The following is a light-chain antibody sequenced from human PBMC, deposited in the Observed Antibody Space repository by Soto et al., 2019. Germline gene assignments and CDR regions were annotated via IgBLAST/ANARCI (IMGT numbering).Light chain of an antibody. V-gene: IGKV3-15*01. CDR1: QTVSSN. J-gene: IGKJ1*01. Sequence: VITQSPATLSVSPGERATLSCRASQTVSSNLAWYQQKPGQSPRLLIYGTSTRATGVPARFSGSGSGTEFTLSISSLQSEDFAVYYCHQYNFWPSFGQGTKVDI. CDR3: HQYNFWPS. CDR2: GTS.